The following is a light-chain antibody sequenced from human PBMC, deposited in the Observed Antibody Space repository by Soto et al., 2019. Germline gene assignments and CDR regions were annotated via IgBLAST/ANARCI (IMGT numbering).Light chain of an antibody. J-gene: IGKJ1*01. CDR2: WAS. CDR3: QQQYKTPWT. CDR1: QRVLYSSNNKNY. V-gene: IGKV4-1*01. Sequence: EIVMTQSPDSLSVSLGERATINCKSSQRVLYSSNNKNYLAWYQQKAGQPPKLRIYWASTRESGVPDRFSGGGSGTDFTLTISSLQAEDVAVYYCQQQYKTPWTFGQGTKVDIK.